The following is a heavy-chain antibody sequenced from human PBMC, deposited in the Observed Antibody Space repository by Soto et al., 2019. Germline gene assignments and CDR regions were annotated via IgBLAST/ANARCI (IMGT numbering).Heavy chain of an antibody. CDR1: GFSFGSFG. V-gene: IGHV3-30*03. CDR2: ISRDGSNS. CDR3: AGGNLSFDFDS. Sequence: QIQLVESGGGVVQPGGSLRLSCSASGFSFGSFGMHWVRQAPGEGLEWVAFISRDGSNSFYGDSVKGRFTLSRDNSRNTVYLQMSNTRDEDTALYYCAGGNLSFDFDSWGQGTLVIVSS. J-gene: IGHJ4*02.